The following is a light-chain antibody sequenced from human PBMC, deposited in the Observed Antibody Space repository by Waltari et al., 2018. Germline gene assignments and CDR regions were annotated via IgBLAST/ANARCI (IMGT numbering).Light chain of an antibody. Sequence: SSELTQDPAVSVALGQTVRITCQGDSLRTSYAGWYQPKPGQAPVLVMFGKDKRPSGIPDRFSGYSSGTTSSLTITGAQAEDEADYYCSSRNGRANEVVFAGGTKVTVL. CDR2: GKD. J-gene: IGLJ3*02. CDR3: SSRNGRANEVV. V-gene: IGLV3-19*01. CDR1: SLRTSY.